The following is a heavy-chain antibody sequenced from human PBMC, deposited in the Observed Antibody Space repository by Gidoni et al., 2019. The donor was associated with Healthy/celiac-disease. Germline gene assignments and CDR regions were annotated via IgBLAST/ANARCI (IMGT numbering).Heavy chain of an antibody. CDR1: GGSISSYY. CDR2: ISYSGST. V-gene: IGHV4-59*01. Sequence: QVQLQESGPGLVKPSETLSLTCTVSGGSISSYYWSWIRQPPGKGLEWIGYISYSGSTNYNPSLKSRVTISVDTSKNQFSLKLSSGTAADTAVYYCARGADYDFWSGYDYYYYYYMDVWGKGTTVTVSS. CDR3: ARGADYDFWSGYDYYYYYYMDV. J-gene: IGHJ6*03. D-gene: IGHD3-3*01.